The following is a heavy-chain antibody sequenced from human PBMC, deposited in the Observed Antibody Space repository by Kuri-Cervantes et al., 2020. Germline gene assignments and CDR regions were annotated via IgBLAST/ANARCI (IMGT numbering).Heavy chain of an antibody. Sequence: AGSLRPSCPASGFTFSSYAMSWVRQAPGKGLEWVSAISGSGGSTYYADPVKGPFTISRDNSKNTLYLQMNSLRAEDTAVYYCAKVGYTSGWAFDYWGQGTLVTVSS. J-gene: IGHJ4*02. CDR3: AKVGYTSGWAFDY. CDR2: ISGSGGST. V-gene: IGHV3-23*01. CDR1: GFTFSSYA. D-gene: IGHD6-19*01.